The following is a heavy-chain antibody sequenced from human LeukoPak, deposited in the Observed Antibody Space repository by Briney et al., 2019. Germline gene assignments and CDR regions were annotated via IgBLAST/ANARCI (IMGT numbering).Heavy chain of an antibody. D-gene: IGHD3-16*01. CDR2: ISWHGVTT. J-gene: IGHJ4*02. CDR1: GFTFDDFT. Sequence: PGGSLRLSCAASGFTFDDFTMHWVRQVPRKGLEWVSLISWHGVTTYYADSVKGRFTISRDNSKNSLYLQLNSLRAEDSALYYCAKERRAFFDYWGQGTLVTVAP. CDR3: AKERRAFFDY. V-gene: IGHV3-43*01.